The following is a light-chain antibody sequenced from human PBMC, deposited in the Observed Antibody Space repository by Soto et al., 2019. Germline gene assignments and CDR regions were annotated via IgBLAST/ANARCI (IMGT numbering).Light chain of an antibody. CDR1: QNVDSNY. Sequence: EIVMTQSPATLSVSPGERATLSCRASQNVDSNYLAWYQQKPGQAPRIIIFAASGRATGIPDRFSGSGSGTDFTLTISRLEPEDFAVYYCQQYGYLSWTFGQGTKVEI. V-gene: IGKV3-20*01. CDR3: QQYGYLSWT. CDR2: AAS. J-gene: IGKJ1*01.